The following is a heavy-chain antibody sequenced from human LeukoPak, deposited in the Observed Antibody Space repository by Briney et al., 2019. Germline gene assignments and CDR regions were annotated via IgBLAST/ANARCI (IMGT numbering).Heavy chain of an antibody. D-gene: IGHD5-12*01. Sequence: GGSLRLSCAASGFTFSSYSMNWVRQAPGKGLEWVSSIISSSSYIYYADSVKGRFTISRDNAKNSLYLQMNSLRAEDTAVYYCASLDPGGDGYNSWGQGTLVTVSS. V-gene: IGHV3-21*01. CDR2: IISSSSYI. J-gene: IGHJ5*02. CDR3: ASLDPGGDGYNS. CDR1: GFTFSSYS.